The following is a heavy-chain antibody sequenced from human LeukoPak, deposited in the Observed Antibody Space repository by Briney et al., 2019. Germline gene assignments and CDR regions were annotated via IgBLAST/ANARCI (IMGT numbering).Heavy chain of an antibody. V-gene: IGHV3-53*01. CDR3: ARSAVTGPGWIDP. Sequence: PGESLRLSCAASGFTVSYNYMSWVRQAPGKGLEWVSGVYSGGTTYYADSVKGRFTVSRDNSKNTLYLQMNGLRGEDTAVYYCARSAVTGPGWIDPWGQGTLVTVSS. J-gene: IGHJ5*02. CDR2: VYSGGTT. D-gene: IGHD6-19*01. CDR1: GFTVSYNY.